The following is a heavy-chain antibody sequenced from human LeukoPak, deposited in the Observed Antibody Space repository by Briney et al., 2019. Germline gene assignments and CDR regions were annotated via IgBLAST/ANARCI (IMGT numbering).Heavy chain of an antibody. D-gene: IGHD3-10*01. CDR3: ARGVFLLWFGELSNGYFGY. V-gene: IGHV1-2*02. J-gene: IGHJ4*02. Sequence: ASVKVSCKASGYTFTGYYMHWVRQAPGQGLEWMGWINPNSGGTNYAQKFQGRVTMTRDTSISTAYMELSRLRSDDTAVYYCARGVFLLWFGELSNGYFGYWGQGTLVTVSS. CDR1: GYTFTGYY. CDR2: INPNSGGT.